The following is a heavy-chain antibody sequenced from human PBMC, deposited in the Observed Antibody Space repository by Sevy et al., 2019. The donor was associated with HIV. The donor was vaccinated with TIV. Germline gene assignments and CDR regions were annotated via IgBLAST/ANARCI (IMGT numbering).Heavy chain of an antibody. D-gene: IGHD5-12*01. CDR3: ARDRQGRGLRFRNYYYYGMDV. V-gene: IGHV3-21*01. J-gene: IGHJ6*02. CDR1: GFTFSSYS. CDR2: ISSSSSYI. Sequence: GGSLRLSCAASGFTFSSYSMNWVRQAPGKGLEWVSSISSSSSYIYYADSVKGRFTNSRDNAKNSLYLQMNSLRAEDTAVYYCARDRQGRGLRFRNYYYYGMDVWGQGTTVTVSS.